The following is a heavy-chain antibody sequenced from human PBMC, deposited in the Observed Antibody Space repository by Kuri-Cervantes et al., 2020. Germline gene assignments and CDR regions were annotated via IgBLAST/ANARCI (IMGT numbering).Heavy chain of an antibody. V-gene: IGHV1-8*01. CDR3: AREFPLHSSGYSR. CDR1: VYTFTSYD. D-gene: IGHD3-22*01. J-gene: IGHJ4*02. CDR2: MNPNSCNT. Sequence: ASVKVSCKASVYTFTSYDINWVRQATGQGLEWMGWMNPNSCNTGYVQKFQGRVTMTRNTSISTAYMELSSLRSEDTAVYYCAREFPLHSSGYSRWGQGTLVTVSS.